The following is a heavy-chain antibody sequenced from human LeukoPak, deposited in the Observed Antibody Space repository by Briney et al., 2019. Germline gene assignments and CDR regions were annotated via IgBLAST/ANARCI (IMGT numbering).Heavy chain of an antibody. Sequence: KPGGSLRLSCAASGFTFSDYYMSWIRQAPGEGMEWGSYISSSGSTIYYADSVKGRFTISRDNAKNSLYLQMNSLRAEDTAVYYCATSYSYGQPEFDYWGQGTLVTVSS. CDR3: ATSYSYGQPEFDY. CDR2: ISSSGSTI. J-gene: IGHJ4*02. CDR1: GFTFSDYY. D-gene: IGHD5-18*01. V-gene: IGHV3-11*01.